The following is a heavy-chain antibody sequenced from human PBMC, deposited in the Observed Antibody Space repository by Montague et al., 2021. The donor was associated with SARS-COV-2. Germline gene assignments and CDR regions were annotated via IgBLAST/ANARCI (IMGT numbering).Heavy chain of an antibody. J-gene: IGHJ4*02. Sequence: SLRLSCAASGFTLDDYAMHWVRQAPGKGLEWVSGISWNSGSTGYXDSVKGRFTISRDNAKNSLYLQMNSLRAEDTALYYCAKEVGESPSFDYWGQGTLVTVSS. CDR2: ISWNSGST. CDR1: GFTLDDYA. V-gene: IGHV3-9*01. CDR3: AKEVGESPSFDY. D-gene: IGHD2-15*01.